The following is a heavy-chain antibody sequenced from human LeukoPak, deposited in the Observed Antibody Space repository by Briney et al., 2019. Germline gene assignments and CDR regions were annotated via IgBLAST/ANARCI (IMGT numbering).Heavy chain of an antibody. V-gene: IGHV4-59*11. J-gene: IGHJ5*02. CDR2: IYYSGST. CDR3: ASIAAGWFDP. Sequence: SETLSLTCTVSGGSISSHYWSWIRQPPGKGLEWIGYIYYSGSTNYNPSLKSRVTISVDTSKNQFSLKLSSVTAADTAVYYCASIAAGWFDPWGQGTLVTVSS. D-gene: IGHD6-13*01. CDR1: GGSISSHY.